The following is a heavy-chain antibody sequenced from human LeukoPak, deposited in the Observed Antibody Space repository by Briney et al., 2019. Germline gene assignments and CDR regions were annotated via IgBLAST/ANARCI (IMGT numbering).Heavy chain of an antibody. V-gene: IGHV3-64*01. D-gene: IGHD6-13*01. CDR1: GFTFSTYP. CDR2: ISTNGDST. Sequence: GGSLRLSCAASGFTFSTYPIHWVRQAPGKGLEHVSGISTNGDSTYYANSVRGRFTISRDNSKNTLYLQMGSLRTEDMAVYYCARVSSSSYFDYWGQGTLVTISS. CDR3: ARVSSSSYFDY. J-gene: IGHJ4*02.